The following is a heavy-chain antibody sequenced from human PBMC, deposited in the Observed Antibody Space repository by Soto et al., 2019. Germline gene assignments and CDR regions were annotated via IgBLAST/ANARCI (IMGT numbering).Heavy chain of an antibody. Sequence: GGSLRLSCAASGFTVSRNYMSWVRQAPGKGLEWVSVIYSGGSTYYADSVKGRFTISRHNSKITLYLQMNRLRDEDTAVYYVARVLTGRGVIIKLDAFDIGGKGAMVTVSS. CDR1: GFTVSRNY. V-gene: IGHV3-53*04. CDR2: IYSGGST. CDR3: ARVLTGRGVIIKLDAFDI. D-gene: IGHD3-10*01. J-gene: IGHJ3*02.